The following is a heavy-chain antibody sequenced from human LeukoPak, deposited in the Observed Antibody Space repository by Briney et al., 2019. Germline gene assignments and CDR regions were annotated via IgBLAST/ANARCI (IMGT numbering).Heavy chain of an antibody. D-gene: IGHD1-26*01. V-gene: IGHV3-74*01. CDR3: ARAYSGSYYAESLDY. CDR2: IKSDGSST. CDR1: GFTFSSYW. J-gene: IGHJ4*02. Sequence: GGSLRLSCAASGFTFSSYWMHWVRQAPGKGLVWVSRIKSDGSSTSYADSVKGRFTISRDNAKNTLYLQMNSLRAEDTAVYYCARAYSGSYYAESLDYWGQGTLVTVSS.